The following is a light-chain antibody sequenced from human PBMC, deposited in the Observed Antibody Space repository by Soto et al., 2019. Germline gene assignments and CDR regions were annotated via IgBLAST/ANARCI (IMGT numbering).Light chain of an antibody. J-gene: IGKJ2*01. V-gene: IGKV3-15*01. CDR3: QQYNNWYT. CDR2: GAS. Sequence: EVLMTQSPATLSVSPGERATLSCRASQSVGSNLAWYQQKPGQAPRLLIYGASTRATGVPARFTGSGFGTDFTLAISSLQSEDLAVYYCQQYNNWYTFGQGTKVEIK. CDR1: QSVGSN.